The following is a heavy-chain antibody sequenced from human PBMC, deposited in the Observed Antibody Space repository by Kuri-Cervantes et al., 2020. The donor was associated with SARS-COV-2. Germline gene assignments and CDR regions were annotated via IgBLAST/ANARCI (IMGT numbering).Heavy chain of an antibody. CDR3: ARHLGGYGDRGFDF. D-gene: IGHD4-17*01. V-gene: IGHV4-39*01. CDR2: ITYSGTT. J-gene: IGHJ4*02. Sequence: ESLKISCTVSGASISSSNYYWGWIRQPPGKGLEWIGSITYSGTTSHNPSLKSRVTISIDTSKNQFSLRLTSVTAADSAVYYCARHLGGYGDRGFDFWGQGTLVTVSS. CDR1: GASISSSNYY.